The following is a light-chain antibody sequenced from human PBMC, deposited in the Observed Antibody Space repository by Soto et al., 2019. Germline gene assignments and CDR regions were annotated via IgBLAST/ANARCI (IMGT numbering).Light chain of an antibody. CDR3: QQYNSWPLT. CDR1: QSVSSN. V-gene: IGKV3-15*01. CDR2: GAS. J-gene: IGKJ4*01. Sequence: EIVMTQSPATLSVSPGERATLSCRASQSVSSNLAWYQQKPGQAPTLLIYGASARATGIPARFSGSGSGTEFTLTISSLQSEDFAVYYCQQYNSWPLTLGGGTKVEI.